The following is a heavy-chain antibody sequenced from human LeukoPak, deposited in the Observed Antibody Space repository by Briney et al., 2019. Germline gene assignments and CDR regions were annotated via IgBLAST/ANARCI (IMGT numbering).Heavy chain of an antibody. J-gene: IGHJ4*02. Sequence: PGGSLRLSCAASGFTFSSYAMSWVRQAPGKGLEWVSAISGRGGSTYYADSVKGRFTSCREKAKDSLYLQMNSLRAGDTAVYYCARGVRYSSSWYYFDYWGQGTLVTVSS. V-gene: IGHV3-23*01. CDR1: GFTFSSYA. CDR2: ISGRGGST. CDR3: ARGVRYSSSWYYFDY. D-gene: IGHD6-13*01.